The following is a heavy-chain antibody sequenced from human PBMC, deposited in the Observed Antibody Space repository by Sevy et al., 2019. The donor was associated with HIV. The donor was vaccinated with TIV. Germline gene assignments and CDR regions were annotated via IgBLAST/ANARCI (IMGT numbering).Heavy chain of an antibody. Sequence: ASVKVSCKASGYTFTSYYMHWVRQAPGQGLEWMGIINPSGGSTSYAQKFQGRVTMTRDTSTSTVYMELSSLRSEDTGVDYCARSKILPTETYYDFWSGYLSLTSEGMDVWGQGTTVTVSS. V-gene: IGHV1-46*03. CDR3: ARSKILPTETYYDFWSGYLSLTSEGMDV. CDR1: GYTFTSYY. CDR2: INPSGGST. J-gene: IGHJ6*02. D-gene: IGHD3-3*01.